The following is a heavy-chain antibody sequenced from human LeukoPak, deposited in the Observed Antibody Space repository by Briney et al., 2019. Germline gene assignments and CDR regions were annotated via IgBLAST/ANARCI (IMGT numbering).Heavy chain of an antibody. CDR2: ISGSGAST. CDR1: GFTFSSDA. CDR3: AKGGRDWNFLNWFDP. D-gene: IGHD1-7*01. Sequence: PGGSLRLSCAATGFTFSSDARSWVRQAPGKGLEWVSAISGSGASTYYADSVKGRFTISRDNSKNTLYLQMNSLRAEDTAVYYCAKGGRDWNFLNWFDPWGQGTLVTVSS. V-gene: IGHV3-23*01. J-gene: IGHJ5*02.